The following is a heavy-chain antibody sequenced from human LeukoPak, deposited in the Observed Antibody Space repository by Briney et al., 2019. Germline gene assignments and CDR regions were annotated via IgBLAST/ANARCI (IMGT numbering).Heavy chain of an antibody. V-gene: IGHV4-4*07. Sequence: SEALSLTCTVSGASISNYYWSWIRQPAGKGLEWIGRLYTIGSINFNPSLKSRVTMSVDTSKNQFSLRLSSVTAADTAVYYCAGATRGSGYFDYWGQGTLVTVSS. J-gene: IGHJ4*02. CDR3: AGATRGSGYFDY. CDR1: GASISNYY. D-gene: IGHD2-2*01. CDR2: LYTIGSI.